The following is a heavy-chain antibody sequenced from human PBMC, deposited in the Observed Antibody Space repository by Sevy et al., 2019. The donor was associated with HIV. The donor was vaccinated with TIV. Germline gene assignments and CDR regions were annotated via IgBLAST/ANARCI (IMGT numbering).Heavy chain of an antibody. Sequence: SETLSLTCTVSGVSMSSYFWSWIRQPPGKGLEWIGYIYYTGTTNYNPSLKSRLTMSLDTSKNRFALKLTAVTAADTAVYYCARDSVLSPRVFDSWGQGTLVTVSS. D-gene: IGHD3-10*01. CDR3: ARDSVLSPRVFDS. V-gene: IGHV4-59*01. CDR2: IYYTGTT. CDR1: GVSMSSYF. J-gene: IGHJ4*02.